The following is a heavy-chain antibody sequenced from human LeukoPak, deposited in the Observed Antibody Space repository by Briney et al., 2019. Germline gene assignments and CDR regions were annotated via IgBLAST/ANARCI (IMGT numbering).Heavy chain of an antibody. CDR3: ARSRYYYGSGSYYNFDY. Sequence: GESLKISCKGSGYSFTSYWIGWVRQMPGKGLEWMGIIYPGDSDTRYSPSFQGQVTISADKSISTAYLQWSSLKASDTAMYYCARSRYYYGSGSYYNFDYWGQGTLVTVSS. J-gene: IGHJ4*02. CDR1: GYSFTSYW. V-gene: IGHV5-51*01. D-gene: IGHD3-10*01. CDR2: IYPGDSDT.